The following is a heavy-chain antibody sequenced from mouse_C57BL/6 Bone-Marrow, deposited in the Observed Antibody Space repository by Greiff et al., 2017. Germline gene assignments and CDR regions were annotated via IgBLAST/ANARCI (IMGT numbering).Heavy chain of an antibody. CDR2: IRLKSDNYAT. J-gene: IGHJ1*03. D-gene: IGHD1-1*01. V-gene: IGHV6-3*01. Sequence: EVQGVESGGGLVQPGGSMKLSCVASGFTFSNYWMNWVRQSPEKGLEWVAQIRLKSDNYATHYAESVKGRFTISRDDSKSSVYLQMNNLRAEDTGIYYCTGDDGSSYWYFDVWGTGTTVTVSS. CDR3: TGDDGSSYWYFDV. CDR1: GFTFSNYW.